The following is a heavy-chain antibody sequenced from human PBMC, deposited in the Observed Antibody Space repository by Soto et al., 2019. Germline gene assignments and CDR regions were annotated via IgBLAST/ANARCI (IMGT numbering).Heavy chain of an antibody. J-gene: IGHJ4*02. Sequence: GGSLRLSCAASGFTFSSYWMYWVRQAPGKGLVWVLRTNSDGSDTSYADSVKGRFTISRDNAKNTLYLQMNSLRAEDTAVYYCARDRGWSLFDYWGQGTLVTVSS. CDR2: TNSDGSDT. CDR1: GFTFSSYW. D-gene: IGHD6-19*01. V-gene: IGHV3-74*01. CDR3: ARDRGWSLFDY.